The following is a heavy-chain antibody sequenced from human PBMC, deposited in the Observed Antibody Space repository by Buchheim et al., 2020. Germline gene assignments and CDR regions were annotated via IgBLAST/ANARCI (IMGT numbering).Heavy chain of an antibody. V-gene: IGHV3-74*01. D-gene: IGHD1-14*01. J-gene: IGHJ4*02. Sequence: EVQLLESGGDLVQPGGSLRLSCAASGFTFSTYWMQWVRQAPGKGLVWVSRINSDGSDTTYADSVKGRFTISRDNAKNTLYLKMNSQRAEDTAVYYCTTGALAESWGQGTL. CDR1: GFTFSTYW. CDR2: INSDGSDT. CDR3: TTGALAES.